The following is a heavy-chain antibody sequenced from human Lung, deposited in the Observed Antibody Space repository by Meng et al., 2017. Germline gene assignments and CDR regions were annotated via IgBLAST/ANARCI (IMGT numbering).Heavy chain of an antibody. J-gene: IGHJ4*02. Sequence: QVPPVQSGPEVKKSGASVKVFCKALDYTFTGYGVSWVRQAPGQGLEWMAWLGAHDGDTSHAPKFQGRVTVSADRPTATAYMELRSLRSDDTAVYYCARGTPGRSYSDYWGQGTLVTVSS. D-gene: IGHD3-10*01. CDR2: LGAHDGDT. CDR1: DYTFTGYG. V-gene: IGHV1-18*01. CDR3: ARGTPGRSYSDY.